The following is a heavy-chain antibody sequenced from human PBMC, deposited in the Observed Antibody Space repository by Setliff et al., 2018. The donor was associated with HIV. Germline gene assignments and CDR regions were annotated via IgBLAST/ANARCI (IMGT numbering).Heavy chain of an antibody. CDR3: ARLGLCSGSSCRLDP. CDR2: IYSTDTT. D-gene: IGHD2-15*01. V-gene: IGHV4-4*09. J-gene: IGHJ5*02. Sequence: PSETLSLTCTVSAVSIGGYSWSWIRQSPGKGLEWIGSIYSTDTTNHNPSLESRVTISVDKSKNQFSLKLNSVTAADTAVYYCARLGLCSGSSCRLDPWGQGTLVTVSS. CDR1: AVSIGGYS.